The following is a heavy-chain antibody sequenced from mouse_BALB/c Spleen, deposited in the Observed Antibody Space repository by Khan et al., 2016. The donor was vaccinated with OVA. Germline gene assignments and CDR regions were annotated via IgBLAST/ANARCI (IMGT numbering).Heavy chain of an antibody. J-gene: IGHJ2*01. Sequence: QVQLKESRSELVRPGTSVKMSCKAVGFTFTNYWIGWVKQRPGHGLEWIGDIHPGGKYTDYNEKFKVKTTLNADAISRAAYMQIRRLTSEKSVIYFWARGSTNYYYFDYWGQGTTLTVSS. V-gene: IGHV1-63*02. D-gene: IGHD1-1*02. CDR2: IHPGGKYT. CDR3: ARGSTNYYYFDY. CDR1: GFTFTNYW.